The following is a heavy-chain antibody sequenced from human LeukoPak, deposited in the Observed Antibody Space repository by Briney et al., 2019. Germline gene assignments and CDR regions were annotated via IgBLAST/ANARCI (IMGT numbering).Heavy chain of an antibody. CDR2: INHSGST. CDR1: GGSFSGYY. Sequence: SETLSLTCAVYGGSFSGYYWSWIRQPPGKGLEWIGEINHSGSTNYNPSLKSRVTISVDTSKNQFSLKLSSVTAADTALYYCAKDHMFTAYGIEYWGQGTLVTVSS. J-gene: IGHJ4*02. V-gene: IGHV4-34*01. CDR3: AKDHMFTAYGIEY. D-gene: IGHD4-17*01.